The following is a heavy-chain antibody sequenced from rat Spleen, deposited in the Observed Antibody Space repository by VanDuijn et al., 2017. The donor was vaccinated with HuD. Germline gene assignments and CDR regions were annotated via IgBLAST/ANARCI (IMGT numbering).Heavy chain of an antibody. V-gene: IGHV3-1*01. CDR3: ARNGYSSFDY. J-gene: IGHJ2*01. CDR1: GYSITSNY. D-gene: IGHD1-4*01. Sequence: EVQLQESGPGLVKPSQSLSLTCSVTGYSITSNYWGWIRKFPGNKMEWIGHISYSGSTSYNPSLKSRISITRDTSKNQLFLQLNSVTTEDTDTYYCARNGYSSFDYWGQGVRVTVSS. CDR2: ISYSGST.